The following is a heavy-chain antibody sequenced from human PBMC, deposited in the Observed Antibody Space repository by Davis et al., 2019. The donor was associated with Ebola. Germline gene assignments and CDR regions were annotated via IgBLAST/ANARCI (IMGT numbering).Heavy chain of an antibody. Sequence: GGPLRPPCPPPGSTFCSYWMSWVGQVPGKGLEWVVNIKQDGSEKYYVDSVKGRFTISRDNAKNSLYLQMNSLRAEDTALYYCAKDISPGGPLGFDYWGQGTLVTVSS. CDR1: GSTFCSYW. CDR3: AKDISPGGPLGFDY. J-gene: IGHJ4*02. V-gene: IGHV3-7*03. CDR2: IKQDGSEK. D-gene: IGHD4-23*01.